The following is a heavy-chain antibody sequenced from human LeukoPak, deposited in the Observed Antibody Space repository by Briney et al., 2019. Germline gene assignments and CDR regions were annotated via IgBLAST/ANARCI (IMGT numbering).Heavy chain of an antibody. CDR1: GFTFSSYW. Sequence: PGGSLRLSCAASGFTFSSYWMHWVRQAPGKGLVWVSRINSDGSSTSYADSVKGRFTISRDNAKNTLYLQMNSLRVEDTAVYYCARDGGIRWDLDYWDQGTLVTVSS. CDR2: INSDGSST. CDR3: ARDGGIRWDLDY. J-gene: IGHJ4*02. V-gene: IGHV3-74*01. D-gene: IGHD3-16*01.